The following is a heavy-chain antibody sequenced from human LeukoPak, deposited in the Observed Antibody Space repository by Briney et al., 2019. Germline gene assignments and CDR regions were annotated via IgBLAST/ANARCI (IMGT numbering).Heavy chain of an antibody. CDR2: INRDGSST. Sequence: PGGSLRLSCAASGFTSSNYWMHWVRQAPGKGLVWVSRINRDGSSTDYLDSVKGRFTISRDNARNTLYLQMNSRRAEDTAVYYCARVPYVFDLWGQGTMVTVSS. J-gene: IGHJ3*01. V-gene: IGHV3-74*01. CDR3: ARVPYVFDL. CDR1: GFTSSNYW.